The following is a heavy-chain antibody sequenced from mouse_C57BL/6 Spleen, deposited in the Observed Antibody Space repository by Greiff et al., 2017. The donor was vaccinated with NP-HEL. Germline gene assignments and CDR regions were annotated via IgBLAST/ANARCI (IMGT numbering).Heavy chain of an antibody. CDR3: ARKGGDYYGSSTFDY. J-gene: IGHJ2*01. CDR2: IDPSDSET. V-gene: IGHV1-52*01. D-gene: IGHD1-1*01. CDR1: GYTFTSYW. Sequence: QVQLQQPGAELVRPGSSVKLSCKASGYTFTSYWMHWVKQRPIQGLEWIGNIDPSDSETHYNQKFKDKATLTVDKSSSTAYMPLSSLTSEDSAVYYCARKGGDYYGSSTFDYWGQGTTLTVSS.